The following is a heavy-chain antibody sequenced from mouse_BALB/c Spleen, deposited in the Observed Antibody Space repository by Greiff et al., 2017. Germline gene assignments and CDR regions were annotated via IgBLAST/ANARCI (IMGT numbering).Heavy chain of an antibody. CDR1: GYTFTDYN. CDR3: ARNRYYGYYAMDY. D-gene: IGHD1-1*01. CDR2: IYPYNGGT. V-gene: IGHV1S29*02. J-gene: IGHJ4*01. Sequence: EVQLQQSGPELVKPGASVKISCKASGYTFTDYNMHWVKQSHGKSLEWIGYIYPYNGGTGYNQKFKSKATLTVDNSSSTAYMELRSLTSEDSAVYYCARNRYYGYYAMDYWGQGTSVTVSS.